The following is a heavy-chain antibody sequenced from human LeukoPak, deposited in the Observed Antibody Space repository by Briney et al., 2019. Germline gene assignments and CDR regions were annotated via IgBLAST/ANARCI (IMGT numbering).Heavy chain of an antibody. V-gene: IGHV3-33*01. J-gene: IGHJ6*02. D-gene: IGHD2-15*01. CDR3: ARDEDCSGGSCDYGMDV. Sequence: GGSLRLSCAASGFTFSSYGMHWVRQAPGKGLEWVAVIWYDGSNKYYADSVKGRFTISRDSSKNTLYLQMNSLRAEDTAVYYCARDEDCSGGSCDYGMDVWGQGTTVTVSS. CDR1: GFTFSSYG. CDR2: IWYDGSNK.